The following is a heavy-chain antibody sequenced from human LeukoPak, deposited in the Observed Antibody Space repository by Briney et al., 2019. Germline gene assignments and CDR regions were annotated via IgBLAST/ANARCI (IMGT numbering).Heavy chain of an antibody. CDR2: IIPIFGTA. CDR1: GGTFSSYA. J-gene: IGHJ4*02. CDR3: AREKAYYYDSSGYYHP. D-gene: IGHD3-22*01. V-gene: IGHV1-69*05. Sequence: SVKVSCKASGGTFSSYAISWVRQAPGQGLEWMGRIIPIFGTANYAQKFQGRITITTDESTSTAYMELSSLRSEDTAVYYCAREKAYYYDSSGYYHPWGQGTLVTVSS.